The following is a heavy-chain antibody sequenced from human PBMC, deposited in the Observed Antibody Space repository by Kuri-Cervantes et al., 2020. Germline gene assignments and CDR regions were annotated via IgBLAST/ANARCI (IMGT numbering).Heavy chain of an antibody. Sequence: ASVKVSCKVSGYTVASYGISWVRQAPGQGLEWMGWISVYNGNTNYAQKLQGRVTMTTDTSTSTAYMELSSLRSENTAVYHCARELPIGWNYAGYYMDVWGKGTTVTVSS. CDR2: ISVYNGNT. V-gene: IGHV1-18*01. CDR1: GYTVASYG. D-gene: IGHD1-7*01. CDR3: ARELPIGWNYAGYYMDV. J-gene: IGHJ6*03.